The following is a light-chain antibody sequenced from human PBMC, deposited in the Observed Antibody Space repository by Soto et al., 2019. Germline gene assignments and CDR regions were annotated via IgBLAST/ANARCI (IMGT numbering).Light chain of an antibody. CDR3: QQSYNMPWT. J-gene: IGKJ1*01. CDR2: SAS. V-gene: IGKV1-39*01. Sequence: DIQLTQSPSSLSASVGDRVTIACRASQSVGTYLNWYQQKRGEAPKVLFYSASSLESAVPSRFSGRGSGTEFTLTISGLQPEDFATYFCQQSYNMPWTFGQGTNVEIK. CDR1: QSVGTY.